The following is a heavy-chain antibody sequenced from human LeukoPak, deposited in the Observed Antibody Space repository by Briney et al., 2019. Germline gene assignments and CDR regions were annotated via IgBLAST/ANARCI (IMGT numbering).Heavy chain of an antibody. CDR1: GFTFSSYA. CDR2: ISSDGGNK. D-gene: IGHD1-1*01. Sequence: PGRSLRLSCAASGFTFSSYAMHWVRQAPAKGLEWVTVISSDGGNKYYADPVKGRFTISRDNSMNTLFLQMSSLGPEDTAVYYCARVLGQLPPQGGQGTLVSVSS. CDR3: ARVLGQLPPQ. J-gene: IGHJ4*02. V-gene: IGHV3-30*04.